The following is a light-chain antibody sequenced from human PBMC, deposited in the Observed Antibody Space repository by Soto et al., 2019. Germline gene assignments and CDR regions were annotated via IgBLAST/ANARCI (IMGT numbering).Light chain of an antibody. CDR2: DVS. V-gene: IGKV1-5*01. CDR3: QQYNSYWT. CDR1: QSISSW. J-gene: IGKJ1*01. Sequence: DIQMTQSPSTLSACVGDRVTITCRASQSISSWLAWYQQKPGKAPKLLIFDVSSLETGVPLRFSGSGSGTEFTLTINSLQPDDFATYYCQQYNSYWTFGQGTKVDIK.